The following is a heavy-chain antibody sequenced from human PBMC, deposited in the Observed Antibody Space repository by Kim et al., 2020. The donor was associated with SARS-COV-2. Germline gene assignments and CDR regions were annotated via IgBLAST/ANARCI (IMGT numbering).Heavy chain of an antibody. J-gene: IGHJ6*02. CDR3: ARQNIVVVPAAPYTGDNYYYYGMDV. CDR2: IYYSGST. D-gene: IGHD2-2*01. V-gene: IGHV4-39*01. CDR1: GGSISSSSYY. Sequence: SETLSLTCTVSGGSISSSSYYWGWIRQPPGKGLEWIGSIYYSGSTYYNPSLKSRVTISVDTSKNQFSLKLSSVTAADTAVYYCARQNIVVVPAAPYTGDNYYYYGMDVWGQGTTVTVSS.